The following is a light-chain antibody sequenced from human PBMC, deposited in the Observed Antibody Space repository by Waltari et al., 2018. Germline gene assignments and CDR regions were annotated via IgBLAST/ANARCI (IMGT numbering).Light chain of an antibody. CDR3: QQYGSSVLYT. J-gene: IGKJ2*01. V-gene: IGKV3-20*01. Sequence: IVLTQSPGTLSLSPGESATLSCRASQTLSKNYFAWYQQKPGQAPRLLIYGASSRAAGIPDRFSGSGSGTYFTLTISILEPDDFAMYYCQQYGSSVLYTFGQGTKLEIK. CDR2: GAS. CDR1: QTLSKNY.